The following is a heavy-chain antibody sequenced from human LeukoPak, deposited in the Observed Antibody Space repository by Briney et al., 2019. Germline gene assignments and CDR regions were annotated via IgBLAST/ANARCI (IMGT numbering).Heavy chain of an antibody. Sequence: GGSLRLSCAASGFTFSDYYMSWIRQAPRQGLEWVSYISSSGSTIYYADSVKGRFTISRDNAKHSLYLQMNSPRAEDTAVYYCASGITMVREIDYWGQGTLVTVSS. CDR3: ASGITMVREIDY. D-gene: IGHD3-10*01. V-gene: IGHV3-11*04. CDR2: ISSSGSTI. CDR1: GFTFSDYY. J-gene: IGHJ4*02.